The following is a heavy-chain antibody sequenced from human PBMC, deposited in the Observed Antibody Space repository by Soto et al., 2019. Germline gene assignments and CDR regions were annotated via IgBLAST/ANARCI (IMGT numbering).Heavy chain of an antibody. CDR1: GFTFSNAW. CDR3: TTLGYCSGGSFLTLCYYYYYMDV. D-gene: IGHD2-15*01. V-gene: IGHV3-15*01. J-gene: IGHJ6*03. CDR2: IKSKTDGGTT. Sequence: GGSLRLSCAASGFTFSNAWMSWVRQAPGKGLEWVGRIKSKTDGGTTDYAAPVKGRFTISRDDSKNTLYLQMNSLKTEDTAVYYCTTLGYCSGGSFLTLCYYYYYMDVWGKGTTVTVSS.